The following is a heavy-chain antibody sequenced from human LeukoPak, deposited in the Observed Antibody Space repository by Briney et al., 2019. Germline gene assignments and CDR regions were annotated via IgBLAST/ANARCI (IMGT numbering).Heavy chain of an antibody. J-gene: IGHJ4*02. V-gene: IGHV3-7*05. CDR1: GFTFSSYW. D-gene: IGHD2-15*01. Sequence: PGVSLRLSCAASGFTFSSYWMSWVRQAPGRGLEWVANIKQDGNAKYYVDSVKGRFTVSRDNAKNSLYLQMNSLRAEDTAVYYCAREAGSCSSGICCAFDYWGQGTLVTVSS. CDR3: AREAGSCSSGICCAFDY. CDR2: IKQDGNAK.